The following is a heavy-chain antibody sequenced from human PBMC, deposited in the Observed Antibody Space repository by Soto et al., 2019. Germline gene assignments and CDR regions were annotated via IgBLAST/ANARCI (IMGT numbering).Heavy chain of an antibody. CDR2: ISAYNGNT. J-gene: IGHJ5*02. Sequence: QVRLVQSGAEVKKPGASVKVSCKASGYTFTSYGISWVRQAPGQGLEWMGWISAYNGNTNYAQKLQGRVTMTTDTSTSTAYMELRSLRSDDTAVYYCARDPRRYANTGRWWFDPWGQGTLVTVSS. D-gene: IGHD2-8*01. CDR1: GYTFTSYG. CDR3: ARDPRRYANTGRWWFDP. V-gene: IGHV1-18*01.